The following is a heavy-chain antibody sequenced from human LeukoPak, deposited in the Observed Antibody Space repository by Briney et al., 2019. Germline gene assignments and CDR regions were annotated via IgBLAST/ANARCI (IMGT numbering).Heavy chain of an antibody. J-gene: IGHJ4*02. CDR3: AKDRVVRGVTSPYTVDY. Sequence: AGGSLRLSCAASGFTFSSYAMSWVRQAPGKGLEWVSAISGSGGSTSYADSVKGRFTISRDNSKNTLYLQMNSLRAEDTAVYYCAKDRVVRGVTSPYTVDYWGQGTLVTVSS. D-gene: IGHD3-10*01. CDR1: GFTFSSYA. CDR2: ISGSGGST. V-gene: IGHV3-23*01.